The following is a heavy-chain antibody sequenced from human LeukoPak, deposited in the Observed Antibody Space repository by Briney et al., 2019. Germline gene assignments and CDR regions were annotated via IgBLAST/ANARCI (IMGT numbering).Heavy chain of an antibody. CDR3: ARDIIAANWFDP. J-gene: IGHJ5*02. V-gene: IGHV4-59*12. D-gene: IGHD6-13*01. Sequence: PSETLSLTCTVSGGSISSYYWSWIRQSPGKGLEWIGYIHYSGSTNYNPSLKSRVTISPDTSKNQFSLKLSSVTAADTAVYYCARDIIAANWFDPWGQGTLVTVSS. CDR1: GGSISSYY. CDR2: IHYSGST.